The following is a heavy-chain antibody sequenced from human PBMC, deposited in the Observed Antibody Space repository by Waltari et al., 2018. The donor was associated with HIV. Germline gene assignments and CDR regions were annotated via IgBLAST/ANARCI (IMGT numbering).Heavy chain of an antibody. J-gene: IGHJ6*03. CDR3: ARDQGYSYGDYYYYYMDV. CDR2: TYYRSKWYN. CDR1: GRSVSSNSAA. V-gene: IGHV6-1*01. D-gene: IGHD5-18*01. Sequence: QVQLQQSGPGLVKPSQTLSLTCSISGRSVSSNSAAWNWIRQSPSRGLEWLGRTYYRSKWYNDYAISVRSRITINPDISKNQFSLQLNSVTPEDTAVYYCARDQGYSYGDYYYYYMDVWGTGTTVTVSS.